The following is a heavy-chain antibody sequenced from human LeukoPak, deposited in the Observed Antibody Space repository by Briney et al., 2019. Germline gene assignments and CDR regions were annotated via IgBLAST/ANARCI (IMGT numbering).Heavy chain of an antibody. Sequence: GGSLRLSCGASGFTFSTYGMHWVRQAPGKGLEWVAFTRFDGSNKYYADSVKGRFTISRDNSKNTLYLQMSSVTAEDTAVYYCAKSISGYSNSWYCLDYWGQGALVTVSS. V-gene: IGHV3-30*02. CDR1: GFTFSTYG. CDR3: AKSISGYSNSWYCLDY. J-gene: IGHJ4*02. CDR2: TRFDGSNK. D-gene: IGHD6-13*01.